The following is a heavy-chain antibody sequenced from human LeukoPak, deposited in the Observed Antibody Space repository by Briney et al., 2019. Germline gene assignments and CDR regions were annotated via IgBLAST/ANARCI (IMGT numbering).Heavy chain of an antibody. J-gene: IGHJ3*02. CDR3: AKHPYNWNYHDAFDI. CDR2: ISGSGGST. CDR1: GFTFSSYE. V-gene: IGHV3-23*01. D-gene: IGHD1-7*01. Sequence: PGGSLRLSCAASGFTFSSYEMNWVRQAPGKGLEWVSAISGSGGSTYYADSVKGRFTISRDNSKNTLYLQMNSLRAEDTAVYYCAKHPYNWNYHDAFDIWGQGTMVTVSS.